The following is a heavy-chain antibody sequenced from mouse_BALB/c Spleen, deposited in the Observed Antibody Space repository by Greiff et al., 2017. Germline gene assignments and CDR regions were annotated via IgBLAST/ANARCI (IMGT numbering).Heavy chain of an antibody. J-gene: IGHJ2*01. CDR3: ARGGHYFDFDY. CDR2: ISDGGSYT. Sequence: DVKLVESGGGLVKPGGSLKLSCAASGFTFSDYYMYWVRQTPEKRLEWVATISDGGSYTYYPDSVKGRFTISRDNAKNNLYLQMSSLKSEDTAMYYCARGGHYFDFDYWGQGTTLTVSS. CDR1: GFTFSDYY. D-gene: IGHD1-2*01. V-gene: IGHV5-4*02.